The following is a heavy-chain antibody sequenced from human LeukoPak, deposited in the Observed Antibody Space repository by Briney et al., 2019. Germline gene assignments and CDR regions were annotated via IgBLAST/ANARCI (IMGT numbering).Heavy chain of an antibody. V-gene: IGHV4-61*02. J-gene: IGHJ4*02. CDR3: ARGRLDSSGYTFDY. D-gene: IGHD3-22*01. CDR1: GVSISSGSYY. CDR2: IYTSGST. Sequence: SQTLSLTCTVSGVSISSGSYYWSWIRHPAGKGLEWIVRIYTSGSTNYNPSLKSRVTISVDTSKNQFSLKLSSVTAADTAVYYCARGRLDSSGYTFDYWGQGTLVTVSS.